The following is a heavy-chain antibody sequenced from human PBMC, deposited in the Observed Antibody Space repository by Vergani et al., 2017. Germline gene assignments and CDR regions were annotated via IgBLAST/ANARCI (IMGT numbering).Heavy chain of an antibody. Sequence: QVQLVQSGTEVKKPGASVKVSCKASGYTFTGYYIHWVRQAPGQGLEWMGWINPNSGGTNYAQEFQGRVTMTRDTSISTAYMELSRLTSDDTAVYFCARVAPSNSEVTPTAFDVWGQGTMVTVSS. CDR2: INPNSGGT. J-gene: IGHJ3*01. D-gene: IGHD1-1*01. CDR1: GYTFTGYY. V-gene: IGHV1-2*02. CDR3: ARVAPSNSEVTPTAFDV.